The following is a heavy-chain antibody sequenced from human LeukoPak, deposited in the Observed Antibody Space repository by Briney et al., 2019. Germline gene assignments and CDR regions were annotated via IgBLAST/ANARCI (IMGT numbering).Heavy chain of an antibody. D-gene: IGHD5-18*01. CDR3: ARVLRAASWRSYDY. V-gene: IGHV4-59*01. J-gene: IGHJ4*02. CDR2: IYYLGST. CDR1: GGSMNSYY. Sequence: SETLSLTCTVSGGSMNSYYWSWVRQPPGKGLEWIAYIYYLGSTNYNPSLKSRVTISIDTSRNQFSLRLNSMTAADTAIYYCARVLRAASWRSYDYWGQGSLVTVSS.